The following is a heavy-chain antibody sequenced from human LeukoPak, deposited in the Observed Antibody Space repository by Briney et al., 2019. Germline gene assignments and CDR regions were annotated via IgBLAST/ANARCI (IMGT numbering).Heavy chain of an antibody. CDR2: INHSGST. CDR1: GGSFSGYY. Sequence: SETLSLTCAIYGGSFSGYYWSWIRQPPGKGLEWIGEINHSGSTNYNPSLKSRVTISVDTSKNQFSLTLSSVTAADTAVYYCARRSFWSGYYSRPFDPWGQGTLVTVSS. V-gene: IGHV4-34*01. D-gene: IGHD3-3*01. J-gene: IGHJ5*02. CDR3: ARRSFWSGYYSRPFDP.